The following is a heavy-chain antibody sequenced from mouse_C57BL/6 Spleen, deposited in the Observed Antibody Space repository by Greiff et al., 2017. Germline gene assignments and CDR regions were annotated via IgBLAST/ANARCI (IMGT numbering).Heavy chain of an antibody. V-gene: IGHV1-19*01. J-gene: IGHJ2*01. CDR1: GYTFTDYY. CDR3: ARLTTVVATNYFDY. D-gene: IGHD1-1*01. CDR2: INPYNGGT. Sequence: VQLQQSGPVLVKPGASVKMSCKASGYTFTDYYMNWVKQSHGKSLEWIGVINPYNGGTSYNQKFKGKATLTVDKSSSTAYMELNSLTSEYSAVYYCARLTTVVATNYFDYWGQGTTLTVSS.